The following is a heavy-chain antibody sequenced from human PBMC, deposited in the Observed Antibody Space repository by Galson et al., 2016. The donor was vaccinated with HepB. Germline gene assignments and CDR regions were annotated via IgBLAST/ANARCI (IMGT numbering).Heavy chain of an antibody. Sequence: FLRLCCAASGFTFSSYEMNWVRQAPGKGLEWVSYIRRSGSTIYYADSVKGRSTISRDNAKNALYLQMNSLRAEDTAVYYCARGGYGGYFPREFDYWGQGTLVTVSS. J-gene: IGHJ4*02. CDR3: ARGGYGGYFPREFDY. CDR1: GFTFSSYE. CDR2: IRRSGSTI. V-gene: IGHV3-48*03. D-gene: IGHD5-12*01.